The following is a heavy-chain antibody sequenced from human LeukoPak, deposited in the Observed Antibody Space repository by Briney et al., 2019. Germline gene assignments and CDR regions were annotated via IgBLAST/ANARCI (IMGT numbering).Heavy chain of an antibody. J-gene: IGHJ4*02. D-gene: IGHD6-13*01. Sequence: GGSLRLSCAASGFTFSSYAMSWVRQAPGKGREWVSAISGSGGSTYYADSVKGRFTISSDNSKNTLHLQMNSLRAEDTAVYYCAKDSERSSYPYWGQGTLVTVSS. V-gene: IGHV3-23*01. CDR2: ISGSGGST. CDR3: AKDSERSSYPY. CDR1: GFTFSSYA.